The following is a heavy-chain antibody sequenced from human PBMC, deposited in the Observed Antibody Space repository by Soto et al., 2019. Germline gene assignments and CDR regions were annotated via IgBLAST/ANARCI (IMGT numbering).Heavy chain of an antibody. Sequence: PGESLKISCKGSGYSFTSYWIGWVRQMPGKGLEWVGIIYPGDPDTRYSPSFQGQVTISADKSISTAYLQWSSLKASDTAMYYCARLPHPRFYYYYYYGMDVWGQGTTVTVSS. CDR1: GYSFTSYW. CDR2: IYPGDPDT. D-gene: IGHD3-10*01. J-gene: IGHJ6*02. CDR3: ARLPHPRFYYYYYYGMDV. V-gene: IGHV5-51*01.